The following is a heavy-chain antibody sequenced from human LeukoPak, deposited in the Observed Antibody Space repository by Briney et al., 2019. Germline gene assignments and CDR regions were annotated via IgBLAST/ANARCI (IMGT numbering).Heavy chain of an antibody. V-gene: IGHV1-3*01. CDR1: GYTFTSYA. CDR3: ARDGRYCSGGSCYEDAFDI. D-gene: IGHD2-15*01. J-gene: IGHJ3*02. CDR2: INAGNGNT. Sequence: ASVKVSCKASGYTFTSYAMHWVRQAPGQRLEWMGWINAGNGNTKYSQKFQGRVTITRDTSASTAYMELSSLRSEDTAVYYCARDGRYCSGGSCYEDAFDIWGQGTMVTVSS.